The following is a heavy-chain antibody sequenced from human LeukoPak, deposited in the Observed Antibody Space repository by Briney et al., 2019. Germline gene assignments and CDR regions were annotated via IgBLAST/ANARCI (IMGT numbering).Heavy chain of an antibody. Sequence: ASVKVSCKASGYTFTSYGISWVRQAPGQGLEWMGWISAYNGNTNYAQMLQGRVTMTTDTSTSTAYMELRSLRSDDTAVYYCARLIETRGEWLPYYYYYYMDVWGKGTTVTVSS. V-gene: IGHV1-18*01. J-gene: IGHJ6*03. D-gene: IGHD3-3*01. CDR2: ISAYNGNT. CDR3: ARLIETRGEWLPYYYYYYMDV. CDR1: GYTFTSYG.